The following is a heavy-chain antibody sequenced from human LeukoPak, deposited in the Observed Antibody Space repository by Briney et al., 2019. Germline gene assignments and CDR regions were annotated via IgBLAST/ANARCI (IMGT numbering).Heavy chain of an antibody. CDR2: IIPIFGTA. D-gene: IGHD3-22*01. CDR1: GGTFSSYA. Sequence: SVKVSCKASGGTFSSYAISWVRQAPGQGLEWMGGIIPIFGTANYAQKFQGRVTITADESTSTAYMELSSLRSEDTAVYYCARDQSSGYYYVPRAYFDYWGQGTLVTVSS. V-gene: IGHV1-69*13. CDR3: ARDQSSGYYYVPRAYFDY. J-gene: IGHJ4*02.